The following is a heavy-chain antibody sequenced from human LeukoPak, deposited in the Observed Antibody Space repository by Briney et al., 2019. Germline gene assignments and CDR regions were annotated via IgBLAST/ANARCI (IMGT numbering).Heavy chain of an antibody. CDR3: ARVSVVTNFDY. J-gene: IGHJ4*02. CDR2: FYYSGST. CDR1: GGSISSSSYY. D-gene: IGHD2-21*02. Sequence: PSETLSLTCTVSGGSISSSSYYWGWIRQPPGKGLEWIGSFYYSGSTYYNPSLKSRVTISVDTSKNQFSLKLSSVTAADTAVYYCARVSVVTNFDYWGQGTLVTVSS. V-gene: IGHV4-39*07.